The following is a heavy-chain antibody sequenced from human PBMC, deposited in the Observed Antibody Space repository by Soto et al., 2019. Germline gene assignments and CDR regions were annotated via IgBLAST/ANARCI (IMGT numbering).Heavy chain of an antibody. CDR1: GYSFTSFD. CDR3: ARDHCTSTSCYSSIYYYGMDV. CDR2: MNPNSGNT. V-gene: IGHV1-8*01. D-gene: IGHD2-2*02. J-gene: IGHJ6*02. Sequence: ASVKVSCKASGYSFTSFDINWVRQATGQGLEWMGWMNPNSGNTVYAQKFQGRVTMTRDTSISTAYMELSSLRSEDTAVYYCARDHCTSTSCYSSIYYYGMDVWGQGTTVTVSS.